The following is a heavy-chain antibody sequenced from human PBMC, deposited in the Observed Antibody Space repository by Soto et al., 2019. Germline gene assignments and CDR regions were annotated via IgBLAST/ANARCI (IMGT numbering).Heavy chain of an antibody. D-gene: IGHD3-22*01. J-gene: IGHJ4*02. CDR1: GGSLSGWY. Sequence: QAQLQQWGAGLLRPSETLSLTCAVSGGSLSGWYWSWIRQPPGKGLEWIGEINHEGRTNYNPSLKSRVTISGGTSKNQFSLRLSSVTAADTAVYYCARTTDSAGYYEYYFDKWGQGTLVTVSS. V-gene: IGHV4-34*01. CDR2: INHEGRT. CDR3: ARTTDSAGYYEYYFDK.